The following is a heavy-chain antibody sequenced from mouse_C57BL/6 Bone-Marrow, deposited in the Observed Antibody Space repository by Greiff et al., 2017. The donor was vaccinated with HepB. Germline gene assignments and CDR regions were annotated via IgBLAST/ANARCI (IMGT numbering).Heavy chain of an antibody. J-gene: IGHJ4*01. CDR3: ARSYSSNYVGGFDYAMDY. V-gene: IGHV1-81*01. Sequence: QVQLQQSGAELARPGASVKLSCKASGYTFTSYGISWVKQRTGQGLEWIGEIYPRRGNTYYNEKFKGKATLTADKYSSTAYMEIRSMTSEDSAVYCCARSYSSNYVGGFDYAMDYWGQGTSITVSS. D-gene: IGHD2-5*01. CDR2: IYPRRGNT. CDR1: GYTFTSYG.